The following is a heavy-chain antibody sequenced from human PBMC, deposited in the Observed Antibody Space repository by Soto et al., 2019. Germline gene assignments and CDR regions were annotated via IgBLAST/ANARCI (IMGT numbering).Heavy chain of an antibody. V-gene: IGHV1-69*01. Sequence: QVQLVQSGAEVRKPGSSVSVSCKAAGGTFDTYAVSWVRQAPGQGLEWMGGIIPMFGTPYYAQRFQGRVTITADESTGTAYMELRSLRSEDTAVYFCARDRDFGNYFDSAYWGQGTLVTVSS. D-gene: IGHD1-26*01. CDR3: ARDRDFGNYFDSAY. CDR1: GGTFDTYA. J-gene: IGHJ4*02. CDR2: IIPMFGTP.